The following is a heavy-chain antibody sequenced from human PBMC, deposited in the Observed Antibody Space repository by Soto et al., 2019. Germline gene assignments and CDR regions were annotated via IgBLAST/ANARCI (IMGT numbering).Heavy chain of an antibody. Sequence: WGSVRLSCAASGFAFSSDAMSWVRQAPGKGLEWVSAISGSGGSTYYADSVKGRFTISRDNSKNTLYLQMNSLRAEDTAVYYCAKDLATVTSFDYWGQGTLVTVSS. D-gene: IGHD4-17*01. CDR1: GFAFSSDA. V-gene: IGHV3-23*01. J-gene: IGHJ4*02. CDR3: AKDLATVTSFDY. CDR2: ISGSGGST.